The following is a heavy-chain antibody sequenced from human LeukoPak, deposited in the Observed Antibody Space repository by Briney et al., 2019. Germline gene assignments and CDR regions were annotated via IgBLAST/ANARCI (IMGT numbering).Heavy chain of an antibody. CDR1: GFTFSSYS. Sequence: GGSLRLSCAASGFTFSSYSMNWVRQAPGKGLEWVSSISSSSSYIYYAYSVKGRFTISRDNAKNSLYLQMNSLRAEDTAVYYCASAYMVRGVFDYCGQGTLVTVSS. CDR2: ISSSSSYI. CDR3: ASAYMVRGVFDY. V-gene: IGHV3-21*01. J-gene: IGHJ4*02. D-gene: IGHD3-10*01.